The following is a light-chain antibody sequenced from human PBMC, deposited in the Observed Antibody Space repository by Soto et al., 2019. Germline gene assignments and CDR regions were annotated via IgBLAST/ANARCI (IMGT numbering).Light chain of an antibody. Sequence: QAVVTQPPSVSGAPGQRVTISCTGSSSNIGAGYDVHWYQQLPGTAPKLLIYTNSDRPSGVPDRFSGSKSGTSASLAITGLQAEDEADYYCQSSDSGLINVVFGGGTKLTVL. CDR1: SSNIGAGYD. V-gene: IGLV1-40*01. CDR2: TNS. CDR3: QSSDSGLINVV. J-gene: IGLJ2*01.